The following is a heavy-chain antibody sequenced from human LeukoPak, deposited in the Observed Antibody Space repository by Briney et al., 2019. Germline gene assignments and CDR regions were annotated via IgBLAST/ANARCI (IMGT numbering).Heavy chain of an antibody. CDR2: IYTSGST. D-gene: IGHD6-25*01. J-gene: IGHJ4*02. Sequence: SETLSLTSTVTGGSISSGRYYWRWLRQPAGTGLAWVGRIYTSGSTNYNRSQKGRVTISVDTSKNQFSLKLTSVTAADAAVYYCARDLAGYYFDYWGQGTLVTVSS. CDR3: ARDLAGYYFDY. V-gene: IGHV4-61*02. CDR1: GGSISSGRYY.